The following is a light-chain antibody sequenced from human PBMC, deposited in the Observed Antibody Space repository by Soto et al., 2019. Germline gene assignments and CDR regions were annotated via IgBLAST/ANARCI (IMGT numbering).Light chain of an antibody. J-gene: IGLJ1*01. Sequence: QSVLTQPASVSGSPGQSITISCTGTSSDVGGYNYVSWYQQHPGKAPKLMIYDVSNRPSGVSNRFSGSKSGNTASLTISGLQAEGEADYYCSSYTSSSTLDYVFGTGTKVTV. V-gene: IGLV2-14*01. CDR1: SSDVGGYNY. CDR3: SSYTSSSTLDYV. CDR2: DVS.